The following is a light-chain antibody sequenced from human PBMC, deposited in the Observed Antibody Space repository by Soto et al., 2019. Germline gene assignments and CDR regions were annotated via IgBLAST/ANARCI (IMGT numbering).Light chain of an antibody. CDR3: PSYAGGNNV. CDR2: EVN. Sequence: QSVLTQPPSASGSPGQSVTISCTGTSSDVGGYNYVSWYQQHPGKVPKLMVYEVNKRPSGVPDRFSGSKSGNTASLTVSGLQAEDEADYYGPSYAGGNNVVGTGTKVTVL. J-gene: IGLJ1*01. CDR1: SSDVGGYNY. V-gene: IGLV2-8*01.